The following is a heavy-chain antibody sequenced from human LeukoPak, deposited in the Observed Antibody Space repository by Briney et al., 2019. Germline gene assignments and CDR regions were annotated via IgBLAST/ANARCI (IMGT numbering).Heavy chain of an antibody. V-gene: IGHV4-30-4*08. J-gene: IGHJ4*02. CDR3: ARESSTYYYDSSGYYYFDY. Sequence: SETLSLTCTVSGGSISSGDYYWSWIRQPPGKGLEWIGYIYYSGSTYYNPSLKSRVTISVGTSKNQFSLKLSSVTAADTAVYYCARESSTYYYDSSGYYYFDYWGQGTLVTVSS. CDR2: IYYSGST. CDR1: GGSISSGDYY. D-gene: IGHD3-22*01.